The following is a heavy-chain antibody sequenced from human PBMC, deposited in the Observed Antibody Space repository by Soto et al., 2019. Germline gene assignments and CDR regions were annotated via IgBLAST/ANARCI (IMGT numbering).Heavy chain of an antibody. CDR3: ARSGGQRITIFGVVIIPPDYYYYYMDV. CDR2: IYYSGST. J-gene: IGHJ6*03. CDR1: GGSISSGGYY. V-gene: IGHV4-31*03. Sequence: QVQLQESGPGLVKPSQTLSLTCTVSGGSISSGGYYWSWIRQHPGKGLEWIGYIYYSGSTYYNPSLKSRVTISVDTSKNQFSLKLSSVTAADTAVYYCARSGGQRITIFGVVIIPPDYYYYYMDVWGKGTTVTVSS. D-gene: IGHD3-3*01.